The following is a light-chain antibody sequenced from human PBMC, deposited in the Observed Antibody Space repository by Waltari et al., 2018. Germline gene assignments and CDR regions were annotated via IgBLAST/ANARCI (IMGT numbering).Light chain of an antibody. V-gene: IGKV1-39*01. Sequence: DVRMTQSPSSLSASVGDRVTITCRASQAIHTYLNWYQQQPGKAPKLLIYAASRLHRGVPSRFSGSGSGTDFTLTISRLQPEDFATYYCQQSYFTPRGNFGPGTRVDL. CDR2: AAS. CDR1: QAIHTY. CDR3: QQSYFTPRGN. J-gene: IGKJ3*01.